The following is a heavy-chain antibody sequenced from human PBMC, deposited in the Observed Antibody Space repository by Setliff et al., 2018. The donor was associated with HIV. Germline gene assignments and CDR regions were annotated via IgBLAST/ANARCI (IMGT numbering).Heavy chain of an antibody. D-gene: IGHD3-9*01. CDR2: VSDSVGT. J-gene: IGHJ6*03. V-gene: IGHV4-59*01. CDR3: ARESEDYEVLTDSLPVPLYYYYMDV. Sequence: SETLSLTCSVSGGSINSYHWSWIRQRPGKGLEWIGYVSDSVGTKYNPSLKTRVTISLDSPKKQVSLKMNAVTTADTAIYYCARESEDYEVLTDSLPVPLYYYYMDVWGKGTTVTVSS. CDR1: GGSINSYH.